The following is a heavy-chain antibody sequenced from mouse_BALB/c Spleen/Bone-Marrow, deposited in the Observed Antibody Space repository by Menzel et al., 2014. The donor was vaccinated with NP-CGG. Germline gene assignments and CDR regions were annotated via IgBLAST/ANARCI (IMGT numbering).Heavy chain of an antibody. CDR1: GYTFTSYW. Sequence: VQLQQSGAELVKPGAPVKLSCKTSGYTFTSYWMSWVKQRPGRGLEWIGRIGPSDSETHYNQKFKDKATLTVDKSSSTAYIQLSSLTSEDSAVYYCARDYGYYFDYWGQGTTLTVSS. V-gene: IGHV1-69*02. CDR3: ARDYGYYFDY. D-gene: IGHD1-2*01. J-gene: IGHJ2*01. CDR2: IGPSDSET.